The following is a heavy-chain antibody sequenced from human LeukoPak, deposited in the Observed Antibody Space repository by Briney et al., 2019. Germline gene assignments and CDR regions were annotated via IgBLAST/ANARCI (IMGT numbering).Heavy chain of an antibody. V-gene: IGHV4-59*01. D-gene: IGHD3-3*01. CDR1: GGSISSYF. J-gene: IGHJ3*02. Sequence: SETLSDTCTVSGGSISSYFWSWIRQPPGKGLEWIGYIYYSGSTNYNPSLKSRVTISVDTSKNQFSLKLSSVTAADTAVYYCARELTFSFLICGEGTMVTVSS. CDR3: ARELTFSFLI. CDR2: IYYSGST.